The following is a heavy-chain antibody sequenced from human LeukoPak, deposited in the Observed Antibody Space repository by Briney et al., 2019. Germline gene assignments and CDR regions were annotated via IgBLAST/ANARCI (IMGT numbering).Heavy chain of an antibody. V-gene: IGHV3-74*01. CDR3: TKGGSYAPLDY. CDR2: INSDGSIR. Sequence: GGSLRLSCAASGFTFSSYWMHWVRQAPGKGLVWVSRINSDGSIRNYVDSVKGRFTISRDNGKNTLYLEMNTLRAEDTAVYYCTKGGSYAPLDYWGQGTLVTVSS. D-gene: IGHD1-26*01. J-gene: IGHJ4*02. CDR1: GFTFSSYW.